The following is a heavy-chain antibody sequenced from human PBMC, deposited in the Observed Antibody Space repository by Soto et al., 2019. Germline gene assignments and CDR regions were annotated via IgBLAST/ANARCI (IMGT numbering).Heavy chain of an antibody. D-gene: IGHD3-22*01. CDR3: ARPYYYDSSGYYSLDY. Sequence: SVKVSCKASGGTFSSYAISWVRQAPGQGLEWMGGIIPIFGTANYAQKFQGRVTVTADESTSTAYMELSSLRSEDTAVYYCARPYYYDSSGYYSLDYWGQGTLVTVSS. V-gene: IGHV1-69*13. CDR2: IIPIFGTA. J-gene: IGHJ4*02. CDR1: GGTFSSYA.